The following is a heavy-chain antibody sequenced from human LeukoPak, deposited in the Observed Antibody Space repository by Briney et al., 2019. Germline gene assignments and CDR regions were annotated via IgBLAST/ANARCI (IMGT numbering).Heavy chain of an antibody. J-gene: IGHJ4*02. CDR2: IIPVFGTA. D-gene: IGHD6-13*01. Sequence: GASVKVSCKASGYSFPSYGISWVRQAPGQGLEWMGGIIPVFGTANYAQKFQGRVTITADESTSTAYMELSSLRSEDTAVYYCASGAAAGPVDYWGQGTLVTVSS. V-gene: IGHV1-69*13. CDR3: ASGAAAGPVDY. CDR1: GYSFPSYG.